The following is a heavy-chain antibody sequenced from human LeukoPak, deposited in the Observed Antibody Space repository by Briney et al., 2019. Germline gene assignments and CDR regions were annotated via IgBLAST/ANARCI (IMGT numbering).Heavy chain of an antibody. CDR3: AQKAPLSPAYSQQ. V-gene: IGHV4-59*01. CDR1: GGSITSYF. CDR2: IYHSGTT. J-gene: IGHJ1*01. Sequence: KPSETLSLTCTVSGGSITSYFWTWIRQPPGKGLEWIGYIYHSGTTNYNPSLKSRATISADTSKSQFSLKLSSVTAADTAVYYCAQKAPLSPAYSQQWGQGTLVTVSS.